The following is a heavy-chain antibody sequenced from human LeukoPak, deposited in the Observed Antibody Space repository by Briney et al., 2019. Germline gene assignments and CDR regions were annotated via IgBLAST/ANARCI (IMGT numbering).Heavy chain of an antibody. D-gene: IGHD3-10*01. Sequence: GRSLRLSCAASGFTFDDYAMHWVRQAPGKGLEWVSGISWNSGSIGYADSVKGRFTISRDNAKNSLYLQMNSLRAEDTALYYCAKGSGSYYYYFDYWGQGTLVTVSS. CDR2: ISWNSGSI. CDR3: AKGSGSYYYYFDY. CDR1: GFTFDDYA. V-gene: IGHV3-9*01. J-gene: IGHJ4*02.